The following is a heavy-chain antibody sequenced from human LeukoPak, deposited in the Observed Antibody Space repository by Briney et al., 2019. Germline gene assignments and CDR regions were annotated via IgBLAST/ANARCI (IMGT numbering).Heavy chain of an antibody. J-gene: IGHJ4*02. V-gene: IGHV3-9*01. CDR1: GFTFDDYA. CDR3: ARDREDFWSLSTYYFDY. D-gene: IGHD3-3*01. CDR2: ISWNSGSI. Sequence: GGSLRLSCAASGFTFDDYAMHWVRQAPGKGLEWVSGISWNSGSIGYADSVKGRFTISRDNSKNTLYLQMNSLRAEDTAVYYCARDREDFWSLSTYYFDYWGQGTLVTVSS.